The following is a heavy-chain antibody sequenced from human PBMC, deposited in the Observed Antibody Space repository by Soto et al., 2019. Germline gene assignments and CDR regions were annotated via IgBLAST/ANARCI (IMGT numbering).Heavy chain of an antibody. V-gene: IGHV1-18*01. CDR3: AKAPPPKDY. CDR1: GGTFSSYA. J-gene: IGHJ4*02. CDR2: IRVYNGNT. Sequence: ASVKVSCKASGGTFSSYAISWVRQAPGQGLEWMGWIRVYNGNTNYAQKLQGRVTMTTDTSTSTAYMELRSLKSDDTAVYYCAKAPPPKDYGGKGTPVPVSP.